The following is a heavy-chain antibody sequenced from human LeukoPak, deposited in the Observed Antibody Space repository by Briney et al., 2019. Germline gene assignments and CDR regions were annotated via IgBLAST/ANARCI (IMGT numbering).Heavy chain of an antibody. D-gene: IGHD6-19*01. J-gene: IGHJ4*02. CDR2: INSSSSYI. V-gene: IGHV3-21*01. CDR3: AREACSSGWYGGFDY. CDR1: GFTFSSYS. Sequence: GGSLRLSCAASGFTFSSYSMNWVRQAPGKGLEWVSSINSSSSYIYYADSVKGRFTISRDNAKNSLYLQMNSLRAEDTAVYYCAREACSSGWYGGFDYWGQGTLVTVSS.